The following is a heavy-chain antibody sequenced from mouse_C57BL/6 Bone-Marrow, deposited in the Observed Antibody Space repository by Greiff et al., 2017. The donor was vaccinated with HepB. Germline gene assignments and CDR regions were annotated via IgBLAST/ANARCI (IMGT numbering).Heavy chain of an antibody. Sequence: QVQLKESGAELVRPGASVTLSCKASGYTFTEYTIHWVKQRSGQGLEWIGWFYPGSGSIKYNEKFKDKATLTADKSSSTVYMELSRLTSEDSAVYFCARHHYYGSSYWYFDVWGTGTTVTVSS. CDR2: FYPGSGSI. CDR1: GYTFTEYT. D-gene: IGHD1-1*01. J-gene: IGHJ1*03. V-gene: IGHV1-62-2*01. CDR3: ARHHYYGSSYWYFDV.